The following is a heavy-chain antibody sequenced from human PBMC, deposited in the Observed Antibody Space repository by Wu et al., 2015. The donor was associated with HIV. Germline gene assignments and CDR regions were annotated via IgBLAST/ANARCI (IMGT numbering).Heavy chain of an antibody. V-gene: IGHV1-2*02. CDR3: ARDATPITTEFDY. D-gene: IGHD4-11*01. Sequence: QVQLVQSGAEVKKPGASVKVSCQASGYTFTDYYIHWVRQAPGQGLEWMGWINPNSGGTNYSESFEGRISITGDTSLNIVYMELDTLTSGDTAIYYCARDATPITTEFDYWGQGTLITVSS. J-gene: IGHJ4*02. CDR1: GYTFTDYY. CDR2: INPNSGGT.